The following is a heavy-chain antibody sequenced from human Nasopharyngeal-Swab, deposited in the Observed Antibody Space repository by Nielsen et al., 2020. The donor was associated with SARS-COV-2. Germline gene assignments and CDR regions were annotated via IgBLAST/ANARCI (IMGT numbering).Heavy chain of an antibody. CDR2: ISGSGGST. V-gene: IGHV3-23*01. J-gene: IGHJ4*02. Sequence: GGSLRLSCAASGFTFKTYAMTWVRQAPGKGLEWVSVISGSGGSTYYTDSVKGRFTISRDNSKSTLYLQMNSLRAEDTAVYYCAKTNSGSYCNWGQGTLVTVSS. CDR1: GFTFKTYA. D-gene: IGHD3-10*01. CDR3: AKTNSGSYCN.